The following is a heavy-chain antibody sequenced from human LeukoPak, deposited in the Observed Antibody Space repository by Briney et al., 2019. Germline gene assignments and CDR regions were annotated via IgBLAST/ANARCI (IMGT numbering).Heavy chain of an antibody. Sequence: SETLSLTCTVSGGSISSYYWSWIRQPPGKGLKWIGYIYYSGSTNYNPSLKSRVTISVDTSKNQFSLKLSSVTAADTAVYYCARVRSIAVADGWFDPWGQGTLVTVSS. CDR2: IYYSGST. D-gene: IGHD6-19*01. CDR1: GGSISSYY. J-gene: IGHJ5*02. CDR3: ARVRSIAVADGWFDP. V-gene: IGHV4-59*01.